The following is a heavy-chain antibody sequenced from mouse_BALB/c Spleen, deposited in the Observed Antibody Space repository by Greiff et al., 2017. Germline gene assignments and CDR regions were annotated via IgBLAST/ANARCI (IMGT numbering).Heavy chain of an antibody. V-gene: IGHV1S81*02. J-gene: IGHJ3*01. CDR2: INPSNGGT. CDR1: GYTFTSYY. Sequence: LVESGAELVKPGASVKLSCKASGYTFTSYYMYWVKQRPGQGLEWIGEINPSNGGTNFNEKFKSKATLTVDKSSSTAYMQLSSLTSEDSAVYYCTRGRVRRGFAYWGQGTLSLSLQ. CDR3: TRGRVRRGFAY. D-gene: IGHD2-14*01.